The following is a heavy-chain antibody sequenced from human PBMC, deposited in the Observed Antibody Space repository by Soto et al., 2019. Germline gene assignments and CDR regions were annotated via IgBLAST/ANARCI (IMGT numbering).Heavy chain of an antibody. V-gene: IGHV3-74*01. J-gene: IGHJ6*02. CDR3: ARSTVTTSNYGMDV. CDR1: GFTFSSYW. D-gene: IGHD4-17*01. CDR2: INSDGSST. Sequence: EVQLVESGGGLVQPGGSLRLSCAASGFTFSSYWMHWVRQALGKGLVWVSRINSDGSSTSYADSVKGRFTISRDNAKNTLYLQMNSLRAEDTAVYYCARSTVTTSNYGMDVWGQGTTVTVSS.